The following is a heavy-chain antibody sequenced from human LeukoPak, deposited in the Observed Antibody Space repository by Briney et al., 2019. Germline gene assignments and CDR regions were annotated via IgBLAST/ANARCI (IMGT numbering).Heavy chain of an antibody. D-gene: IGHD3-10*01. CDR3: ARELRITMVRGVSWFDP. CDR1: GGSFSGYY. CDR2: INHSGST. Sequence: SETLSLTCAVYGGSFSGYYWSWIRHPPGKGLEWIGEINHSGSTNYNPSLKSRVTISVDTSKNQFSLKLSSVTAADTAVYYCARELRITMVRGVSWFDPWGQGTLVTVSS. V-gene: IGHV4-34*01. J-gene: IGHJ5*02.